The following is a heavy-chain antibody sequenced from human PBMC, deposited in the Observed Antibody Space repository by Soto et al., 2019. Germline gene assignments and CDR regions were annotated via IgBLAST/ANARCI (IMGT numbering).Heavy chain of an antibody. D-gene: IGHD6-13*01. CDR1: GFTFSSYW. CDR3: ATSRTFDY. V-gene: IGHV3-7*01. CDR2: IKQDGSEK. Sequence: PGGSLRLSCVVSGFTFSSYWMNWVRQAPGKGLEWVANIKQDGSEKYYVASAKGRFTISRDNAKNSLYLQMNSLSAEDTAIYYCATSRTFDYWGQGTLVTVSS. J-gene: IGHJ4*02.